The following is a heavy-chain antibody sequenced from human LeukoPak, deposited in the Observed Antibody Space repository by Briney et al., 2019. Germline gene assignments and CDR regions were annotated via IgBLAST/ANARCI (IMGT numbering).Heavy chain of an antibody. J-gene: IGHJ4*02. Sequence: GGSLRLSCAAPGFTFTSYSMNWVRQAPGKGLEWVSTISGGGGSTYYADSVQGRFTISRDNSKSTLCLQMNSLRAEDTAVYYCAKQLGYCSDGSCYFPYWGQGTLVTVSS. CDR1: GFTFTSYS. V-gene: IGHV3-23*01. CDR2: ISGGGGST. CDR3: AKQLGYCSDGSCYFPY. D-gene: IGHD2-15*01.